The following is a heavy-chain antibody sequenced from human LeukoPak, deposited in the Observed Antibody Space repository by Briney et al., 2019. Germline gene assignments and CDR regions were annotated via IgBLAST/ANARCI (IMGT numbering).Heavy chain of an antibody. CDR3: ARGRGDSTGTSFDF. D-gene: IGHD2/OR15-2a*01. CDR2: IYHTGSS. J-gene: IGHJ4*02. CDR1: GCSMNNYY. V-gene: IGHV4-59*01. Sequence: SETLSLTCSVSGCSMNNYYWSWIRQSPGKGLEWVGYIYHTGSSTYKPSLKSRVTLSLDTSKNQFSLRLNSVTAADTAVYYCARGRGDSTGTSFDFWGQGTLVTVSS.